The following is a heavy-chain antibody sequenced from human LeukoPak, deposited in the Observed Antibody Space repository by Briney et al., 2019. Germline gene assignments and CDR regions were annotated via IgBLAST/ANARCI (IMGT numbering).Heavy chain of an antibody. CDR3: ARGIYGSGTTLLDY. CDR2: INTDGSTT. V-gene: IGHV3-74*01. D-gene: IGHD3-10*01. J-gene: IGHJ4*02. CDR1: GFTFSSYW. Sequence: GGSLRLPCAASGFTFSSYWMHWVRQAPGKGLVWVSRINTDGSTTGNADSVKGRFTISRDNAKNTLYLQMNSLRAEDTALYYCARGIYGSGTTLLDYWGQGTLVTVSS.